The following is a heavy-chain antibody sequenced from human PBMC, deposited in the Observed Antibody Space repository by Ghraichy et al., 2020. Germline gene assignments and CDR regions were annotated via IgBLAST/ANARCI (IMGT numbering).Heavy chain of an antibody. D-gene: IGHD2-15*01. CDR3: ARSQYCSGGSSHAPEYFQH. J-gene: IGHJ1*01. V-gene: IGHV1-18*01. CDR1: GYTFTSYG. Sequence: ASVKVSCKASGYTFTSYGISWVRQAPGQGLEWMGWISAYNGNTNYAQKLQGRVTMTTDTSTSTAYMELRSLRSDDTAVYYCARSQYCSGGSSHAPEYFQHGGQGTLVTVSS. CDR2: ISAYNGNT.